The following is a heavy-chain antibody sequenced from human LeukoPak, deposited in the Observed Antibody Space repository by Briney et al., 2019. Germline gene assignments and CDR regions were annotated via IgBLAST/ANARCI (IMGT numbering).Heavy chain of an antibody. J-gene: IGHJ4*02. CDR3: AAVSVDYGDSSFDF. D-gene: IGHD4-17*01. CDR2: IKSKADGGTT. CDR1: GFTFSNAW. V-gene: IGHV3-15*01. Sequence: GGSLRLSCAASGFTFSNAWMSWVRQPPGKGLEWVGRIKSKADGGTTDYAEPVKGRGTISRDDSKSTLYLQMNSLKTEDTALYYCAAVSVDYGDSSFDFWGQGTLVTVSS.